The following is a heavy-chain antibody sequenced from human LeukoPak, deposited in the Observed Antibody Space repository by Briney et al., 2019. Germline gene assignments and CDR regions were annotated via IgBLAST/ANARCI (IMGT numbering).Heavy chain of an antibody. CDR3: TREPLGYSYGFWFVDSSGYYYDY. CDR2: IRSKAYGGTT. J-gene: IGHJ4*02. D-gene: IGHD5-18*01. V-gene: IGHV3-49*03. Sequence: PGGSLRLSCTASGFTFGDYAMSWFRQAPGKGLEWVGFIRSKAYGGTTEYAASVKGRFTISRDDSKSIAYLQMNSLKTEDTAVYYCTREPLGYSYGFWFVDSSGYYYDYWGQGTLVTVSS. CDR1: GFTFGDYA.